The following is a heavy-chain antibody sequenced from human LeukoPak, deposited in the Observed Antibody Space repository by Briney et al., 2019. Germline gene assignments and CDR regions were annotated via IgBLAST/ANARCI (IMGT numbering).Heavy chain of an antibody. J-gene: IGHJ6*03. CDR2: ISWNSGSI. Sequence: GRSLRLSCAASGFTFDDYAMHWVRQAPGKGLEWVSGISWNSGSIGYADSVKGRSTISRDDAKNSLYLQMNSLRAEDTAVYYCAREFTIFGVMGSYYYYMDVWGKGTTVTVSS. V-gene: IGHV3-9*01. CDR3: AREFTIFGVMGSYYYYMDV. D-gene: IGHD3-3*01. CDR1: GFTFDDYA.